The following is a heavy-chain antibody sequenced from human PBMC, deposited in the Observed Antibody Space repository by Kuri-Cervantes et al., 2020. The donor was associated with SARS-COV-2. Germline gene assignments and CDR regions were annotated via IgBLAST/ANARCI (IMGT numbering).Heavy chain of an antibody. CDR2: TRNKANSYTT. J-gene: IGHJ6*02. D-gene: IGHD2-2*01. V-gene: IGHV3-72*01. Sequence: GGSLRLSCAASGFTFSSYAMSWVRQAPGKGLGWVGRTRNKANSYTTEYAASVKGRFTISRDDSKNSLYLQMNSLKTEDTAVYYCARDGSSPFCSSTSCYPYYYGMDVCGQGTTVTVSS. CDR3: ARDGSSPFCSSTSCYPYYYGMDV. CDR1: GFTFSSYA.